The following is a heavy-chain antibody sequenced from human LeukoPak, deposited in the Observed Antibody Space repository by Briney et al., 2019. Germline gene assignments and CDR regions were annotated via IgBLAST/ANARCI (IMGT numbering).Heavy chain of an antibody. CDR2: IYTSGST. CDR1: GGSISSYY. J-gene: IGHJ5*02. V-gene: IGHV4-4*07. CDR3: ARDLAIHSSGDWFDP. Sequence: PETLSLTCPVSGGSISSYYWSWIRQPAGKGLEWIGRIYTSGSTNYNPSLKSRVTMSVDTSKDQFSLKLSSVTAADTAVYYCARDLAIHSSGDWFDPWGQGTLVTVSS. D-gene: IGHD2-15*01.